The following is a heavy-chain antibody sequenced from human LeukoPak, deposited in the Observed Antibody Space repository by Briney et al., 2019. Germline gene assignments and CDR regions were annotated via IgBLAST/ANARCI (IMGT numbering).Heavy chain of an antibody. V-gene: IGHV3-30-3*01. CDR3: ARDPKITMIVVLGYYFDY. D-gene: IGHD3-22*01. J-gene: IGHJ4*02. CDR1: GFTFSSYA. CDR2: ISYDGSNK. Sequence: GGSLRLSCAASGFTFSSYAMHWVRQAPGKGLEGVAVISYDGSNKYYADCVKGRFTISRDNSKNTLYLQMNSLRAEDTAVYYCARDPKITMIVVLGYYFDYWGQGTLVTVSS.